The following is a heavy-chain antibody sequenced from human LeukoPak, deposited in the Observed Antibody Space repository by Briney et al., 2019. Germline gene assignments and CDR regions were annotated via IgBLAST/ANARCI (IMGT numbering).Heavy chain of an antibody. V-gene: IGHV4-34*01. Sequence: PSETLSLTCAVYGGSFSGYYWSWIRQPPGKGLEWIGEINHSGSTNYNPSLKSRVTISVDTSKNQFSLKLSSVTAADTAVYYCARTSIADPLGGQGTLVTVSS. CDR2: INHSGST. CDR3: ARTSIADPL. CDR1: GGSFSGYY. J-gene: IGHJ4*02. D-gene: IGHD6-6*01.